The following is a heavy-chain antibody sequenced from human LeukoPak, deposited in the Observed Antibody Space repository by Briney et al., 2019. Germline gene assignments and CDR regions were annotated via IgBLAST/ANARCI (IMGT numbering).Heavy chain of an antibody. CDR2: ITASGTAM. Sequence: GGSLRLSCAASGFTFSSYSMDWVRQAPGKGLEWVSHITASGTAMFYADSVKGRFTISRDNAKSSLYLQMNSLRDEDTAVYYCASSGSYRFDYWGQGTLVTVSS. D-gene: IGHD1-26*01. V-gene: IGHV3-48*02. CDR1: GFTFSSYS. CDR3: ASSGSYRFDY. J-gene: IGHJ4*02.